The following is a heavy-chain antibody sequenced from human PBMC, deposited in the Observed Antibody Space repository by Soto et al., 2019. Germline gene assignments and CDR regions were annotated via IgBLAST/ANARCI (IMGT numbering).Heavy chain of an antibody. CDR3: ARVPSRSEAAARLFSHAAFDM. J-gene: IGHJ3*02. CDR1: GYTFTNYY. Sequence: QVQLVQSGAEVKKPGASVMVSCKASGYTFTNYYIHWVRQAPGQGLEWMGIINPNGGSTTYTPKFQDRVVMTSDTSTSTVDMDLSGLRSEDTAGYYCARVPSRSEAAARLFSHAAFDMWGQGTKVTVSS. D-gene: IGHD3-22*01. CDR2: INPNGGST. V-gene: IGHV1-46*01.